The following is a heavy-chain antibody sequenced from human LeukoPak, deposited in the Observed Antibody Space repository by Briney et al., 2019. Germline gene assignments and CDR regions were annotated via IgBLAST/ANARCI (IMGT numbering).Heavy chain of an antibody. D-gene: IGHD6-19*01. V-gene: IGHV3-23*01. CDR1: GFTFSNYA. Sequence: GGSLRLSCAASGFTFSNYAMRWVRQAPGKGLEWVSGISGSGDSTYYADSVKGRFTISRDNAKNSLYLQMNSLRAEDTAVYYCARGVAGIQHWGQGTLVTVSS. CDR2: ISGSGDST. CDR3: ARGVAGIQH. J-gene: IGHJ1*01.